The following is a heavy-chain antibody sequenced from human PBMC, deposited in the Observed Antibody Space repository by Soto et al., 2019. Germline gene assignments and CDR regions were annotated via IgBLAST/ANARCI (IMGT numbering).Heavy chain of an antibody. J-gene: IGHJ4*02. V-gene: IGHV1-3*01. Sequence: ASVKVSCKASGYTFTSYAMHWVRQAPGQRLEWMGWINAGNGNTKYSQKFQGRVTIIRDTSASTAYMELSSLRSEDTAVYYCARGSGYYYWDDYWGQGTLVTVSS. CDR3: ARGSGYYYWDDY. D-gene: IGHD3-22*01. CDR2: INAGNGNT. CDR1: GYTFTSYA.